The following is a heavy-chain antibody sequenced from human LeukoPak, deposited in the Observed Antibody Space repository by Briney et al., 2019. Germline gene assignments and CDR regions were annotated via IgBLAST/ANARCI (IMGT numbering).Heavy chain of an antibody. CDR1: GYSFSSRW. CDR3: ARPVYYYDDYGFSYYFDY. Sequence: GESLKISCQASGYSFSSRWIGWVRQMPGKGLEWMGVIYPGDSDTKYSPSFQGQVTISVDKSISTAYLQWSSLKASDTAMYYCARPVYYYDDYGFSYYFDYWGQGTLVTVSS. J-gene: IGHJ4*02. CDR2: IYPGDSDT. V-gene: IGHV5-51*01. D-gene: IGHD3-22*01.